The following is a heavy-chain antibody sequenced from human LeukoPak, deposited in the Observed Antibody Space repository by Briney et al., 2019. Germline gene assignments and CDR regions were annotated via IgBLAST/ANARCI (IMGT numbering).Heavy chain of an antibody. D-gene: IGHD3-10*01. V-gene: IGHV4-61*02. CDR3: ARANVLLWFGELTGWFDP. CDR1: GGSISSGSYY. CDR2: IYTSGST. Sequence: SETLSLTCTVSGGSISSGSYYWSWIRPPAGKGLEWIGRIYTSGSTNYTPSLKSRVTISVDTSKNQFSLKLSSVTAADTAVYYCARANVLLWFGELTGWFDPWGQGTRVTVSS. J-gene: IGHJ5*02.